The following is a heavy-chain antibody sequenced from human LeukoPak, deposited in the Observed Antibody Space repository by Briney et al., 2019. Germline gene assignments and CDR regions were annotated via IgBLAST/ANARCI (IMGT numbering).Heavy chain of an antibody. CDR1: GGSVNYYF. V-gene: IGHV4-59*02. J-gene: IGHJ3*02. CDR2: IHSSGRT. D-gene: IGHD3/OR15-3a*01. Sequence: SETLSLTCTVSGGSVNYYFWSWIRQPPGKGLEWIGYIHSSGRTNYNPSLKSRVTISIDTSKNQFSLKVNSVTAADTAVYYCAKDGPFDIWGQGKMVIVSS. CDR3: AKDGPFDI.